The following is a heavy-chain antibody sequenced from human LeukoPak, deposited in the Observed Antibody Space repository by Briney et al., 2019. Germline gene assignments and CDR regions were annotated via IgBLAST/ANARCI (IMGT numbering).Heavy chain of an antibody. CDR1: GFTFSSYG. CDR2: ISYDGSNK. D-gene: IGHD6-19*01. V-gene: IGHV3-30*03. J-gene: IGHJ4*02. Sequence: GGSLRLSCAASGFTFSSYGMHWVRQAPGKGLEWGAVISYDGSNKYYADSVKGRFTISRDNSKSTLYLQMNSLRAEDTAVYYCAREGRSNPAIGVDWGQGTLVTASS. CDR3: AREGRSNPAIGVD.